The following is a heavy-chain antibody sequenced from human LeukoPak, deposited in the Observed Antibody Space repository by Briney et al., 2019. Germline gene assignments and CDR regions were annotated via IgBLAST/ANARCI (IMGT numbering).Heavy chain of an antibody. J-gene: IGHJ6*02. CDR2: IIPILGIA. V-gene: IGHV1-69*04. CDR1: GGTFSSYA. CDR3: ARATREYCSSTSCYYYYGMDV. D-gene: IGHD2-2*01. Sequence: GASVKVSCKASGGTFSSYAISWVRQAPGQGLEWMGRIIPILGIANYAQKFQGRVTITADKSTSTAYMELSSLRSEDTAVYCCARATREYCSSTSCYYYYGMDVWGQGTTVTVSS.